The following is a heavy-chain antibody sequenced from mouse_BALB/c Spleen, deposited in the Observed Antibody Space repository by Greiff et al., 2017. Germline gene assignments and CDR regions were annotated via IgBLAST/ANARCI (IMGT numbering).Heavy chain of an antibody. Sequence: QVQLKQSGAELMKPGASVKISCKATGYTFSSYWIEWVKQRPGHGLEWIGEILPGSGSTNYNEKFKGKATFTADTSSNTAYMQLSSLTSEDSAVYYCARRGVMITSWFAYWGQGTLVTVSA. CDR1: GYTFSSYW. V-gene: IGHV1-9*01. D-gene: IGHD2-4*01. CDR3: ARRGVMITSWFAY. J-gene: IGHJ3*01. CDR2: ILPGSGST.